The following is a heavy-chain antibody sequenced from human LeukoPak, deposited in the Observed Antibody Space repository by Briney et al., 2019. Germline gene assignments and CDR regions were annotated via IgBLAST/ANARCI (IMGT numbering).Heavy chain of an antibody. D-gene: IGHD4-17*01. CDR3: AKDPYGDYVSWFDP. CDR2: ISGSGGST. Sequence: GGSLRLSCAASGFTFSSYAMSWVRQAPGKGLEWVSAISGSGGSTYYADSVKGRFTISRDNSKNTLYLQMNSLGAEDTAVYYCAKDPYGDYVSWFDPWGQGTLVTVSS. V-gene: IGHV3-23*01. J-gene: IGHJ5*02. CDR1: GFTFSSYA.